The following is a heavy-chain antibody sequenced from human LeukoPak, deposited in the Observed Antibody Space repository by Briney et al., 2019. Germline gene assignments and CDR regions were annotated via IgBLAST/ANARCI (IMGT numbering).Heavy chain of an antibody. CDR2: IKQDGSEK. D-gene: IGHD6-6*01. J-gene: IGHJ1*01. Sequence: GGSLRLSCAASGFTFSSYWMSWVRQAPGKGLEWVANIKQDGSEKYYVDSVKGRFTISRDNAKNSLYLQMNSLRAEDTAVYYCAGWSIAAPRPSRYFQHWGQGTLVTVSS. V-gene: IGHV3-7*01. CDR3: AGWSIAAPRPSRYFQH. CDR1: GFTFSSYW.